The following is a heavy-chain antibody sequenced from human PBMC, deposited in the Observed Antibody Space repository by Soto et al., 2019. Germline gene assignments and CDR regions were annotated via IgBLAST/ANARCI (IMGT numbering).Heavy chain of an antibody. Sequence: SETLSLTCTVSGGYISSSSYYWGWIRQPPGKGLEWIGSIYYSGSTYYNPSLKSRVTISVDTSKNQFSLKLSSVTAADTAVYYCARQSNYYDSSGINDYWGQGTLVTVSS. D-gene: IGHD3-22*01. J-gene: IGHJ4*02. CDR2: IYYSGST. CDR1: GGYISSSSYY. CDR3: ARQSNYYDSSGINDY. V-gene: IGHV4-39*01.